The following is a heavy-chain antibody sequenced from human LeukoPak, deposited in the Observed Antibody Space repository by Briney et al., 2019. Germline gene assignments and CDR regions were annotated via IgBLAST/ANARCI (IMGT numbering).Heavy chain of an antibody. J-gene: IGHJ6*03. CDR3: AKEIGRYYYMDV. Sequence: QPGRSLRLSCAASGFTFDDYAMHWVRHAPGKGLEWVSGISWNSGSIGYADSVKGRFTISRDNAKNSLYLQMNSLRAEDTALYYCAKEIGRYYYMDVWGKGTTVTVSS. D-gene: IGHD3-22*01. V-gene: IGHV3-9*01. CDR1: GFTFDDYA. CDR2: ISWNSGSI.